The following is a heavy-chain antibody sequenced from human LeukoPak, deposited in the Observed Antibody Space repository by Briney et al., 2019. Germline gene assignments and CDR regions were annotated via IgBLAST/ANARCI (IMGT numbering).Heavy chain of an antibody. J-gene: IGHJ6*03. D-gene: IGHD3/OR15-3a*01. Sequence: ASVKVSCKASGYTFTSYDINWVRQATGQGLEWMGWMNPNSGNTGYAQKFQGRVTMTKNTSITTAYMGLSSLRSEDTAVYYCARALSWTTESYYYMDVWGKGRTVTVSS. CDR2: MNPNSGNT. V-gene: IGHV1-8*01. CDR1: GYTFTSYD. CDR3: ARALSWTTESYYYMDV.